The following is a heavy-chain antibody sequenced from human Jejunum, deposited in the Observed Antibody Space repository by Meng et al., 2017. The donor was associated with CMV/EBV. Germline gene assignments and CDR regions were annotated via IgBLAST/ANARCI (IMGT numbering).Heavy chain of an antibody. CDR1: RFTFSDYY. Sequence: SCASYRFTFSDYYMSWSRQAPGKGLEWLSYISLSGSTTHYADSVKGRFTISRDNAKNSLYLQMDSLRAEDTAVYYCARRRDYFDYWGQGALVTVSS. J-gene: IGHJ4*02. V-gene: IGHV3-11*01. CDR3: ARRRDYFDY. CDR2: ISLSGSTT.